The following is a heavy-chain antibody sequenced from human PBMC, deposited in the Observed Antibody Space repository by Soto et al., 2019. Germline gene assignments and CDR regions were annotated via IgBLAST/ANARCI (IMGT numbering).Heavy chain of an antibody. CDR3: AYGDSRGPFDS. V-gene: IGHV4-59*01. Sequence: SETLSLTSTVSGGSISSYYWSWIRQPPGKGLEWIGYIYNSGSTNYNPSLKSRVTISVDTSKNQFSLKLSSVTAADTAVYYCAYGDSRGPFDSWGQGTLVTVSS. J-gene: IGHJ4*02. CDR2: IYNSGST. CDR1: GGSISSYY. D-gene: IGHD4-17*01.